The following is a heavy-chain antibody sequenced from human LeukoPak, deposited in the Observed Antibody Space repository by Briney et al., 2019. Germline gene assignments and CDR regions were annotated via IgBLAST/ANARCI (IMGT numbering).Heavy chain of an antibody. Sequence: GASVKVSCNASGYTFTSYGISWVRQAPGQGLEWMGRIIPILGIANYAQKFQGRVTITADKSTSTAYMELSSLRSEDTAVYYCARDIVATKSFDYWGQGTLVTVSS. D-gene: IGHD5-12*01. CDR1: GYTFTSYG. J-gene: IGHJ4*02. V-gene: IGHV1-69*04. CDR2: IIPILGIA. CDR3: ARDIVATKSFDY.